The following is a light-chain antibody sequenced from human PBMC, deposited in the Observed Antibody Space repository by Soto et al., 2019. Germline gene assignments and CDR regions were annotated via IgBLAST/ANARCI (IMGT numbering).Light chain of an antibody. CDR1: QDISNY. CDR3: QQYDNLPSV. J-gene: IGKJ3*01. Sequence: DIQMTQSPSSLSASVGDRVTITCQASQDISNYLNWYQQKPGKAPKLLIYDASNLETGVPSRFSGSGSGTDFTLTISSLQPEDIATYYCQQYDNLPSVFGPGTKVEIK. CDR2: DAS. V-gene: IGKV1-33*01.